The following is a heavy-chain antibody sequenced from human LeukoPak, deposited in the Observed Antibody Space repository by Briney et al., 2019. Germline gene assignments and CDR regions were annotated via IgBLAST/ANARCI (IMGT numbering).Heavy chain of an antibody. CDR1: GGTFSSYA. CDR2: IIPIFGTA. D-gene: IGHD6-13*01. Sequence: ASVKVSCKASGGTFSSYAISWVRQAPGQGLEWMGGIIPIFGTANYAQKFQGRVTITADESTSTAYMELSSLRSEDTAVYYCARDGPTTDSSWYWSRWFNPWGQGTLVTVSS. CDR3: ARDGPTTDSSWYWSRWFNP. V-gene: IGHV1-69*13. J-gene: IGHJ5*02.